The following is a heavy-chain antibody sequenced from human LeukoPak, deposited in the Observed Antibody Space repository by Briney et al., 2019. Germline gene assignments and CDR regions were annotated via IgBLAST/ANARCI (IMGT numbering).Heavy chain of an antibody. CDR2: IHHSGRT. CDR1: GGSFSNYD. V-gene: IGHV4-34*01. D-gene: IGHD3-3*01. Sequence: SETLSLTCAVYGGSFSNYDWTWIRQPPGKGLEWIGEIHHSGRTNYNPSLKSRITISADTSKKQFSLRLSSVTAADTAVYYCARGRSRVTIFRVALNWLDSWGQGNLATVSS. J-gene: IGHJ5*01. CDR3: ARGRSRVTIFRVALNWLDS.